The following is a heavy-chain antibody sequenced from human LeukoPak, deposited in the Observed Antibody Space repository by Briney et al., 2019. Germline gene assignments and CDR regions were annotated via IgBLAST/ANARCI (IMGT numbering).Heavy chain of an antibody. CDR3: ATGRDYYGSGSTLDY. J-gene: IGHJ4*02. V-gene: IGHV4-4*02. CDR1: GGSISSSNW. Sequence: SGTLSLTCTVSGGSISSSNWWSWVRQPPGKGLEWIGEIYHSGSTNYNPSLKSRVTISVDKSKNQFSLKLSSVTAADTAVYYCATGRDYYGSGSTLDYWGQGTLVTVSS. D-gene: IGHD3-10*01. CDR2: IYHSGST.